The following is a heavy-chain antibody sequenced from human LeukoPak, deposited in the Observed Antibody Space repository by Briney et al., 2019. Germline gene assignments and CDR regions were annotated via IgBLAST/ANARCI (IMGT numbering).Heavy chain of an antibody. Sequence: SETLSLTCAVYGGSFSGYYWSWIRQPPGKGLEWIGEINHSGSTHYNPSLKSRVTISVDTSKNQFSLKLSSVTAADTAVYYCARGIQLWRSFDYWGQGTLVTVSS. D-gene: IGHD5-18*01. CDR3: ARGIQLWRSFDY. CDR2: INHSGST. V-gene: IGHV4-34*01. J-gene: IGHJ4*02. CDR1: GGSFSGYY.